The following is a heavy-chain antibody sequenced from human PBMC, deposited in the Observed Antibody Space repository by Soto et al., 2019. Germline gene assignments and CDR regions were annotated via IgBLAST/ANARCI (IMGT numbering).Heavy chain of an antibody. J-gene: IGHJ4*02. Sequence: QVQLMQSGAEVKKPGASVKVSCKASGYNFPVYYIHWVRQAPGQGLEWMGIINPSGGSTSYAQKFQGRVTLTGDTSTSTVYMELSSLRSEDTGVYYCARSAGVFDYWGQGTLVTVSS. D-gene: IGHD2-8*01. CDR1: GYNFPVYY. CDR3: ARSAGVFDY. CDR2: INPSGGST. V-gene: IGHV1-46*01.